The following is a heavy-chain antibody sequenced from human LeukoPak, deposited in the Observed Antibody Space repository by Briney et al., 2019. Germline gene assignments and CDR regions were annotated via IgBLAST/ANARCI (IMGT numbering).Heavy chain of an antibody. Sequence: PSETLSLTCTVSGGSISSYYWSWIRQPPGKGLEWIGYTYYSGSTNYNPSLKSRVTISVDTSKNQFSLKLSSVTAADTAVYYCARSPIYYDSSGYYTQSMLVFDVWGQGKMVTASS. D-gene: IGHD3-22*01. J-gene: IGHJ3*01. CDR2: TYYSGST. CDR3: ARSPIYYDSSGYYTQSMLVFDV. CDR1: GGSISSYY. V-gene: IGHV4-59*08.